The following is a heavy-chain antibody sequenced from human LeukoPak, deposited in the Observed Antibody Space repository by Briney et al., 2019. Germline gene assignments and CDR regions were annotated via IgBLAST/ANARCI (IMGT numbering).Heavy chain of an antibody. CDR2: ISYDGSNK. Sequence: GGSLRLSCAASGFTFSIYGMHWVRQAPGKGLEWVAVISYDGSNKYYADSVKGRFTISRDNSKNTLYLQMNSLRAEDTAVYYCAKRGMDVWGQGTTVTVSS. CDR1: GFTFSIYG. J-gene: IGHJ6*02. CDR3: AKRGMDV. V-gene: IGHV3-30*18.